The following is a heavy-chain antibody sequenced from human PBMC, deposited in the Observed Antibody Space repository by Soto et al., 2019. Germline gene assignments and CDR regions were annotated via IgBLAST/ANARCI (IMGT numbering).Heavy chain of an antibody. D-gene: IGHD3-10*01. CDR1: GGSISSGGYC. J-gene: IGHJ5*02. V-gene: IGHV4-31*03. CDR2: ISYSGST. Sequence: SETLSLTCTVSGGSISSGGYCWNWIRQRPGKGLEWIGYISYSGSTNYNPSLKSRVTISVDTSKNQFSLKLSSVTAADTAVYYCARGDVLLWFGELFQMSIWFDPWGQGTLVTVSS. CDR3: ARGDVLLWFGELFQMSIWFDP.